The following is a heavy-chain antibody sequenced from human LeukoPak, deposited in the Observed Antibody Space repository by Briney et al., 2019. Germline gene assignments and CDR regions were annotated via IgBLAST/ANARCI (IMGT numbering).Heavy chain of an antibody. CDR1: GYYFFSNG. J-gene: IGHJ5*02. V-gene: IGHV1-18*01. CDR3: VKDNWNEFDP. Sequence: ASVTVSFKACGYYFFSNGMSWVRLAPGQGREWVGWVSTYNSEPNYAPKFRGRVSMTADTSTSTAYMELRSLTPDDTAVYYCVKDNWNEFDPWGQGTLVTVSS. CDR2: VSTYNSEP. D-gene: IGHD1-20*01.